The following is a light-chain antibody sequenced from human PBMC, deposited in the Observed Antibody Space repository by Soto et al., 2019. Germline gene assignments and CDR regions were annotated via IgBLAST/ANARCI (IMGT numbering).Light chain of an antibody. CDR2: EVS. J-gene: IGLJ1*01. Sequence: QSALTQPPSASGSPGQSVTISCTGTSSDVGCYNYVSWYQQHPGKAPKLMIYEVSKRPSGVPDRFSASKSGNTASLTVSGLQAEDEADYYCSSFAGSNNVFGTGTKVTVL. CDR3: SSFAGSNNV. CDR1: SSDVGCYNY. V-gene: IGLV2-8*01.